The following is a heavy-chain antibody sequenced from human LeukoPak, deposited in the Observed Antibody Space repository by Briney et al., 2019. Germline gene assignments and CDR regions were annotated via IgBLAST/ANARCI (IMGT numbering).Heavy chain of an antibody. J-gene: IGHJ1*01. Sequence: SLRLSCAASGFAFGDYAIHWVRQAPGRGLEWVSGISWDSANIGYADSVKGRFTISRDNAKNSLYLQMNSLRAEDTALYYCAKGGSRHYYDSSGSEEYFQHWGQGTLVTVSS. CDR3: AKGGSRHYYDSSGSEEYFQH. CDR2: ISWDSANI. CDR1: GFAFGDYA. V-gene: IGHV3-9*01. D-gene: IGHD3-22*01.